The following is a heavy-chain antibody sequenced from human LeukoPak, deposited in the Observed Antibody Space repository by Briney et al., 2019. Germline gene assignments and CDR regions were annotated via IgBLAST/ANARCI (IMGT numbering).Heavy chain of an antibody. J-gene: IGHJ6*04. Sequence: GGSLRLSCAASGFTVSSSYMSWVRQAPGKGLEWVSVIYSGGSTYYADSVKGRFTISRDNSKNTLYLQMNSLRAEDTAVYYCARDAAQYYGMDVWGKGTTVTVSS. V-gene: IGHV3-53*01. CDR3: ARDAAQYYGMDV. CDR2: IYSGGST. CDR1: GFTVSSSY.